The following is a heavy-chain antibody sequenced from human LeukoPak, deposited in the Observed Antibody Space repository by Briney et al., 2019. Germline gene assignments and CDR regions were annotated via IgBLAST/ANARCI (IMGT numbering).Heavy chain of an antibody. Sequence: GRSPRLSCVASGFTFTTYAVHWVRQAPGKGLEWVAVISYDESNKYYADSVKGRFTISRDNSKNTLYLHMNSLRAEDTAVYYCARDTLAVAGTPSYFDYWGRGTLVTVSS. CDR2: ISYDESNK. CDR3: ARDTLAVAGTPSYFDY. J-gene: IGHJ4*02. V-gene: IGHV3-30-3*01. D-gene: IGHD6-19*01. CDR1: GFTFTTYA.